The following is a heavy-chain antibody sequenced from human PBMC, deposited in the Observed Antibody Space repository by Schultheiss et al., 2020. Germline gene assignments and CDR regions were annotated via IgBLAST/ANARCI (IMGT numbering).Heavy chain of an antibody. CDR3: AKDPNWEPYYFDF. V-gene: IGHV3-33*02. Sequence: GGSLRLSCEASGFTFSNYAMHWVRQAPGKGLEWVAVIWDDGSTEGYADSAKGRFSISRDNSKNSLFLQMNSLRAEDTAVYYCAKDPNWEPYYFDFWGQGTLVTVSS. J-gene: IGHJ4*02. CDR1: GFTFSNYA. D-gene: IGHD1-1*01. CDR2: IWDDGSTE.